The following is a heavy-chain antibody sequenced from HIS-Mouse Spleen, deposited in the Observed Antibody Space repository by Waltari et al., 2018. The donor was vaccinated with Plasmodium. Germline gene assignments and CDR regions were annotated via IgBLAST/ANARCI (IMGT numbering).Heavy chain of an antibody. J-gene: IGHJ4*02. CDR1: GFTFSGYA. Sequence: QVQLVESGGGVVQPGRSLRLSCAASGFTFSGYAMHWVRQAPGKGLEWVAVISYDGSNKYYADSVKGRFTISRDNSKNTLYLQMNSLRAEDTAVYYCALSGYWGQGTLVTVSS. V-gene: IGHV3-30*04. CDR3: ALSGY. CDR2: ISYDGSNK. D-gene: IGHD3-10*01.